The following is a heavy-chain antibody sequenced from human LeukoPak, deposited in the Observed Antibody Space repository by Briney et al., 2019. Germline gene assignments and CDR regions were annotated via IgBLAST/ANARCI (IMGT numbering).Heavy chain of an antibody. CDR3: ARDSGEYSFGGFWYFDV. CDR1: GFTVSSNY. CDR2: IYSGGST. Sequence: GGSLRLSCAASGFTVSSNYMSWVREAPGKGVVWVSFIYSGGSTYYADSVKGRFTISRDNAQNSVYLQMNSLRVEDTAVYYCARDSGEYSFGGFWYFDVWGRGTLVTVSS. J-gene: IGHJ2*01. D-gene: IGHD5-18*01. V-gene: IGHV3-53*01.